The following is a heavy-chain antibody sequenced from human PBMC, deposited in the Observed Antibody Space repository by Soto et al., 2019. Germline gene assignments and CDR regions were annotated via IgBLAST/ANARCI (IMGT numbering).Heavy chain of an antibody. D-gene: IGHD3-10*01. V-gene: IGHV3-30-3*01. Sequence: ESVGGVVQPGRSLRLSCAASGFTFSSYAMHWVRQAPGKGLEWVAVISYDGSNKYYADSVKGRFTISRDNSKNTLYLQMNSLRAEDTAVYYCARAGGFGEYYYYYGMDVWGQGTTVTVSS. CDR1: GFTFSSYA. CDR3: ARAGGFGEYYYYYGMDV. J-gene: IGHJ6*02. CDR2: ISYDGSNK.